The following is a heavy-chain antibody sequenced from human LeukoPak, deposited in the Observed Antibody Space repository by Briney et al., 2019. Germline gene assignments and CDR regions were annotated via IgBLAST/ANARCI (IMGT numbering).Heavy chain of an antibody. Sequence: SETLSLICTVSGGSTINYFRSWIRQPAGKGLEWIGHIYTSGTTHYNPSLKNRVTISLDTSKSQFSLQLNSVTAADTAVYYCARAEGSGSGAYTLDYWGQGILVTVSS. D-gene: IGHD3-10*01. CDR1: GGSTINYF. CDR3: ARAEGSGSGAYTLDY. V-gene: IGHV4-4*07. CDR2: IYTSGTT. J-gene: IGHJ4*02.